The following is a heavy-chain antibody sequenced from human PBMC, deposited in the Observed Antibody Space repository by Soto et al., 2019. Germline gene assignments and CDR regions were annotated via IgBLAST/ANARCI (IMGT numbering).Heavy chain of an antibody. CDR1: GGSISSYY. D-gene: IGHD1-26*01. CDR2: IYYSGST. Sequence: SSETLSLTCTVSGGSISSYYWSWIRQPPGKGLEWIGYIYYSGSTNYNPSLKSRVTISVDTSKNQFSLKLSSVTAADTAVYYCARRLTGVGATFYYYGMDVWGQGTTVTVSS. V-gene: IGHV4-59*08. J-gene: IGHJ6*02. CDR3: ARRLTGVGATFYYYGMDV.